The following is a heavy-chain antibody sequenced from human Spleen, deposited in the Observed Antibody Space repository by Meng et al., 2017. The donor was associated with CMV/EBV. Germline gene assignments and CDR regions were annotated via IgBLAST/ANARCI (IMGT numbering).Heavy chain of an antibody. V-gene: IGHV1-18*01. J-gene: IGHJ6*02. D-gene: IGHD6-13*01. Sequence: ASVKVSCKASGYTFINFGISWVRLAPGQGFEWLGWISASNGNPKYPQKFQGRVTFTRDISTSTVYMDLRSLRSDDTAVYYCARDKSAAAESYFYYYGRDVWGQGTTVTVSS. CDR1: GYTFINFG. CDR2: ISASNGNP. CDR3: ARDKSAAAESYFYYYGRDV.